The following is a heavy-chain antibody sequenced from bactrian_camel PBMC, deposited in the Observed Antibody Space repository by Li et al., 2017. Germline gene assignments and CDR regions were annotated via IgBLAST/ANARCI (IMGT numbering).Heavy chain of an antibody. V-gene: IGHV3S55*01. D-gene: IGHD2*01. Sequence: HVQLVESGGGSVQAGGSLRLSCAASGYTYSSYCMGWFRQAPGKEREGVATIDRNARSAYSGSVKGRFTTSYDTAKTTLYLQMNDLQPEDSGMYYCAALYLRNVGASDGYCLNGKPSDYYYWGQGTQVTVS. CDR2: IDRNARS. J-gene: IGHJ4*01. CDR1: GYTYSSYC. CDR3: AALYLRNVGASDGYCLNGKPSDYYY.